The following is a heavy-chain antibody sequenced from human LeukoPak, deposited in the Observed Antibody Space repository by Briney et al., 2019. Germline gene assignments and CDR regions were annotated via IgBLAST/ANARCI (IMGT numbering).Heavy chain of an antibody. D-gene: IGHD3-3*01. V-gene: IGHV4-38-2*01. J-gene: IGHJ4*02. Sequence: SETLSLTCAVSGYSVSSDCYWGWIRQSPGTGLQWVASIHHRGTTHYNPSLRSRFTISLDTSKKQFSLKVNFVTAADTAVYYCARVFGFGVVTPYFDYWGQGTLVTVSS. CDR3: ARVFGFGVVTPYFDY. CDR1: GYSVSSDCY. CDR2: IHHRGTT.